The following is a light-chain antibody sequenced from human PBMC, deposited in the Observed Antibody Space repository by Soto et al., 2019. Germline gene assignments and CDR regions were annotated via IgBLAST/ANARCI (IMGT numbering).Light chain of an antibody. CDR1: QSVNSIY. CDR2: GAS. J-gene: IGKJ3*01. CDR3: QQYSSSPPEFT. V-gene: IGKV3-20*01. Sequence: EIVLTQSPGTLSVSPGEGVTLSCRASQSVNSIYLAWYQQRPGQAPRLLIFGASYRATGIPDRFSGSGSGTDFTLTISRLEPEDFAVYYCQQYSSSPPEFTFGPGTKVDSK.